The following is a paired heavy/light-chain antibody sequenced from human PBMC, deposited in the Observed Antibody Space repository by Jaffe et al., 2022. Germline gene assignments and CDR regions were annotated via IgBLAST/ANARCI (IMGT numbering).Light chain of an antibody. CDR1: QSISTD. J-gene: IGKJ1*01. V-gene: IGKV1-39*01. CDR3: QQSYNTPVG. CDR2: AAS. Sequence: DIQMTQSPSSLSASVGDRVTITCRASQSISTDLNWYQQKPGKAPKLLIYAASSLQSGVPSRFSGSGSGTDFTLTISSLQPEDFATYYCQQSYNTPVGFGQGTKVELK.
Heavy chain of an antibody. J-gene: IGHJ4*02. Sequence: QVQLQESGPGLVKSSETLSLTCAVSGYSISSGYYWGWIRQPPGKGLEWIGSMYHSGSTYYNPSLNSRVTISEDTSKNQFSLKLSSVTAADTAVYYCARLTGGGAAGLPADYWGQGTLVTVSS. D-gene: IGHD6-13*01. V-gene: IGHV4-38-2*01. CDR3: ARLTGGGAAGLPADY. CDR1: GYSISSGYY. CDR2: MYHSGST.